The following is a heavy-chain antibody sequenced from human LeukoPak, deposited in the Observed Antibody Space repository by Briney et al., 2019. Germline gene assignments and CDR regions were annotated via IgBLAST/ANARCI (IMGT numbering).Heavy chain of an antibody. Sequence: GGSLRLSCAASGFTFSSYTMHWVRQAPGKGLEWVALISYDGSNKYYVDSVKGRFTISRDNSKNTLYQQMNSLRVEDTAVYYCARSRGVSGYDFAYWGQGTLVTVS. J-gene: IGHJ4*02. D-gene: IGHD5-12*01. CDR3: ARSRGVSGYDFAY. CDR2: ISYDGSNK. CDR1: GFTFSSYT. V-gene: IGHV3-30-3*01.